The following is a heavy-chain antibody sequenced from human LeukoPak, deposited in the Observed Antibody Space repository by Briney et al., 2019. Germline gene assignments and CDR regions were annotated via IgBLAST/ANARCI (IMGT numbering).Heavy chain of an antibody. CDR3: SMVYYGRGDY. CDR1: GFTFSSYG. V-gene: IGHV3-30*02. D-gene: IGHD3-10*01. J-gene: IGHJ4*02. CDR2: IRYDGSNK. Sequence: GGSLRLSCAASGFTFSSYGMHWVRQAPGKGMEWVAFIRYDGSNKYYADSLKGRFTISRDNSKNTLYLQMNSLRAEDTAVYYCSMVYYGRGDYWGQGTLVTVSS.